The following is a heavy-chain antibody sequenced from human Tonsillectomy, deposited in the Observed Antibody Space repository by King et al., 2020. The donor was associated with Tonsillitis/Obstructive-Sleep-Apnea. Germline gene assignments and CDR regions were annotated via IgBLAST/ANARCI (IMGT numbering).Heavy chain of an antibody. CDR2: ISHDGRNK. Sequence: HVQLVESGGGVDQPGGSLRLSCVASGFTFRSYVMHLAPQGPGKGLEWVAFISHDGRNKYYADSVKGRFTISRDNFKNTLYLQMSSLRGEDTAVYYCARDHFMDVWGKGTTVTVSS. J-gene: IGHJ6*03. V-gene: IGHV3-30*04. CDR3: ARDHFMDV. CDR1: GFTFRSYV.